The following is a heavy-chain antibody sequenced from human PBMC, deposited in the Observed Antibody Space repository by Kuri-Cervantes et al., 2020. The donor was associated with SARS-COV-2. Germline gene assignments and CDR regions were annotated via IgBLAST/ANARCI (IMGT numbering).Heavy chain of an antibody. CDR2: ISWDGGST. CDR3: AKDIWSSSSGPLDY. J-gene: IGHJ4*02. Sequence: GESLKISCAASGFTFDDYAMHWVRQAPGKGLEWVPLISWDGGSTYYADSVKGRFTISRDNSKNSLYLQMNSLRTEDTALYYCAKDIWSSSSGPLDYWGQGTLVTVSS. CDR1: GFTFDDYA. D-gene: IGHD6-6*01. V-gene: IGHV3-43*01.